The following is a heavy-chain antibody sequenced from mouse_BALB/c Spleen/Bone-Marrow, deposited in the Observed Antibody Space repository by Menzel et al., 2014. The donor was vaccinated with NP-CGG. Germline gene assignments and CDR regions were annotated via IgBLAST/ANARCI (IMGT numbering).Heavy chain of an antibody. CDR2: ILPGSGST. CDR3: ARYGNYAMDY. Sequence: QVQLQQPGAELMKPGASVKISCKATGYIFSSYWIEWVKQRPGHGLEWIGEILPGSGSTNYNEKFKGKATFTADTSSNTAYMQLSGLTSEDSAVYYCARYGNYAMDYWGQGTSVTVSS. V-gene: IGHV1-9*01. D-gene: IGHD2-1*01. J-gene: IGHJ4*01. CDR1: GYIFSSYW.